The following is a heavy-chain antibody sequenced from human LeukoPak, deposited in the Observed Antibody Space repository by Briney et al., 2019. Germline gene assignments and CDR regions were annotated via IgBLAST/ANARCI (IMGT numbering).Heavy chain of an antibody. CDR1: GFTFSSYA. Sequence: GGSLRLSCAASGFTFSSYAMSWVRQAPGKGLEWVSAISGSGGSTYYADSVKGRFTISRDNSKNTLYLQMNSLRVEDTAVYYCARAKTYSGSYNDAFDIWGQGTMVTVSS. D-gene: IGHD1-26*01. CDR2: ISGSGGST. J-gene: IGHJ3*02. V-gene: IGHV3-23*01. CDR3: ARAKTYSGSYNDAFDI.